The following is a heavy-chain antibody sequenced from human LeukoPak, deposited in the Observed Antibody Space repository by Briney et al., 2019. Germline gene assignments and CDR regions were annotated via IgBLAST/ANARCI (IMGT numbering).Heavy chain of an antibody. J-gene: IGHJ4*02. CDR3: AKDIGPKTAHPFDY. Sequence: PGGSLRLSCAASGFTFSNYWMSWVRQAPGKGLEWVSGISWNSGSTGYADSVKGRFTISRDNAKNSLYLQMNSLRAEDTALYYCAKDIGPKTAHPFDYWGQGTLVTVSS. CDR1: GFTFSNYW. V-gene: IGHV3-9*01. CDR2: ISWNSGST. D-gene: IGHD3-16*01.